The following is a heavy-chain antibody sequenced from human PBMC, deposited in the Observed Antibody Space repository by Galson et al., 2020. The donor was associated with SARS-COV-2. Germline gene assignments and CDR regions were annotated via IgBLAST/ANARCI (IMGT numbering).Heavy chain of an antibody. D-gene: IGHD2-21*02. CDR3: ARHTHMVTSSPFEY. CDR1: SISSGYF. CDR2: IHRNGAT. J-gene: IGHJ4*02. V-gene: IGHV4-38-2*01. Sequence: SISSGYFWGWIRQSPGKGLEWIGSIHRNGATYFNPSLRGRVTMSVDTSKNEFSLKVPSVNAADTAIYYCARHTHMVTSSPFEYWGQGTPVSVSS.